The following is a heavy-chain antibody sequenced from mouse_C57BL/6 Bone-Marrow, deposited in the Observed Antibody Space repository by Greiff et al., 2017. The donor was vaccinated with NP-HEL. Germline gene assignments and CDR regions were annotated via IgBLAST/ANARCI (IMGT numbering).Heavy chain of an antibody. D-gene: IGHD1-1*01. Sequence: QVQLKQSGAELVKPGASVKLSCKASGYTFTSYWMHWVKQRPGRGLEWIGRIDPNSGGTKYNEKFKSKATLTVDKPSSTAYMQLSSLTSEDSAVYYCARSLYYGSSPAWFAYWGQGTLVTVSA. CDR3: ARSLYYGSSPAWFAY. V-gene: IGHV1-72*01. CDR1: GYTFTSYW. CDR2: IDPNSGGT. J-gene: IGHJ3*01.